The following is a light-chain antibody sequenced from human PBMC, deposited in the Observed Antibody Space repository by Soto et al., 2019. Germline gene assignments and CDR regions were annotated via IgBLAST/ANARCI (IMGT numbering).Light chain of an antibody. CDR1: SSDVGGYNH. CDR2: EVT. Sequence: QSVLTQPASVSGSPGQSITISCTGTSSDVGGYNHVSWYQQHPGKAPKLIIYEVTYRPSGVSHRFSASKSGNTASLTISGLQAGDEADYYCISYTGSSTSYVFGTGTKLTVL. CDR3: ISYTGSSTSYV. J-gene: IGLJ1*01. V-gene: IGLV2-14*01.